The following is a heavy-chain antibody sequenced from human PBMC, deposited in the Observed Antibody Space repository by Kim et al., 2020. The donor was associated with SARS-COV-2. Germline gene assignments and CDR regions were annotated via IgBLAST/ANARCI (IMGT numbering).Heavy chain of an antibody. J-gene: IGHJ6*03. CDR1: GFTFGDYA. V-gene: IGHV3-49*04. D-gene: IGHD2-2*01. Sequence: GGSLRLSCTASGFTFGDYAMSWVRQAPGKGLEWVGFIRSKAYGGTTEYAASVKGRFTISRDDSKSIAYLQMNSLKTEDTAVYYCTSPGVVVPAAIYMDVWGKGTTVTVSS. CDR3: TSPGVVVPAAIYMDV. CDR2: IRSKAYGGTT.